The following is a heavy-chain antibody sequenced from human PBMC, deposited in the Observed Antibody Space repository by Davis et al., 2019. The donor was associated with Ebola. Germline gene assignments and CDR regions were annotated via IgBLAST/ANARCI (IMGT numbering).Heavy chain of an antibody. CDR2: MNPNSGNT. D-gene: IGHD3-16*02. J-gene: IGHJ6*02. CDR3: ARGDLTYYDYVWGSYRYTRDYYYGMDV. CDR1: GYTFTSYD. V-gene: IGHV1-8*01. Sequence: ASVKVSCKASGYTFTSYDINWVRQATGQGLEWLGWMNPNSGNTGYAQKFQGRVTMTRNTSISTAYMELSSLRSEDTAVYYCARGDLTYYDYVWGSYRYTRDYYYGMDVWGQGTTVTVSS.